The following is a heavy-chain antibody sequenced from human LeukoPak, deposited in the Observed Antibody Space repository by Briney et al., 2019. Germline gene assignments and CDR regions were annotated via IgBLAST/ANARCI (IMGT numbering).Heavy chain of an antibody. V-gene: IGHV3-30-3*01. D-gene: IGHD2-15*01. CDR1: GFTFSSYA. CDR3: AKEYCSGGSCYLDY. J-gene: IGHJ4*02. Sequence: GGSLRLSCAASGFTFSSYAMHWVRQAPGKGLEWVAVISYDGSNKYYADSVKGRFTISRDNSKNTLYLQMNSLRAEDTAVYYCAKEYCSGGSCYLDYWGQGTLVTVSS. CDR2: ISYDGSNK.